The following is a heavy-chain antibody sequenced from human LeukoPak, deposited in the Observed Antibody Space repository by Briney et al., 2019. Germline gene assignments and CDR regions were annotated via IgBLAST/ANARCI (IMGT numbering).Heavy chain of an antibody. J-gene: IGHJ6*02. Sequence: ASVTVSCKACGYTFINYGISGVRRAPGQGPEWMGWISVYNRNTNSAPRTQGRIAMTTGTYTHTAYMELTSLRFDDTAVYYCAREGQGYRILTGYNYYYYAMDVCGQRTTVTVSS. D-gene: IGHD3-9*01. CDR3: AREGQGYRILTGYNYYYYAMDV. CDR2: ISVYNRNT. V-gene: IGHV1-18*01. CDR1: GYTFINYG.